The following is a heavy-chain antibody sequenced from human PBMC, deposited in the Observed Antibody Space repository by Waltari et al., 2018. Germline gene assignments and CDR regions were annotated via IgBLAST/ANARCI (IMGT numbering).Heavy chain of an antibody. CDR3: ASHLNYYDRSGYLW. D-gene: IGHD3-22*01. CDR1: GGSISSYY. V-gene: IGHV4-4*07. J-gene: IGHJ4*02. CDR2: VYASGST. Sequence: QVQLLESGPGLVKPSETLSLTCTVSGGSISSYYWTWIRQPAGKGLEWIGRVYASGSTNYNPSLKSRVTMSVDTTKNQFSLKLSSVTAADTAVYYGASHLNYYDRSGYLWWGQGTLVIVSS.